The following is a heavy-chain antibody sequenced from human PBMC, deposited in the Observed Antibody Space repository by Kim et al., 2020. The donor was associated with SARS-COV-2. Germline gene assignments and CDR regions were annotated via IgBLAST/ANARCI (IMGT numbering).Heavy chain of an antibody. CDR2: ISYDGSNK. CDR1: GFTFSSYG. CDR3: AKSGVSSSWFFDY. Sequence: GRSLRLSCAASGFTFSSYGMHWVRQAPGKGLEWVAVISYDGSNKYYADSVKGRFTISRDNSKNTLYLQMNSLRAEDTAVYYCAKSGVSSSWFFDYWGQGTLVTVSS. V-gene: IGHV3-30*18. D-gene: IGHD6-13*01. J-gene: IGHJ4*02.